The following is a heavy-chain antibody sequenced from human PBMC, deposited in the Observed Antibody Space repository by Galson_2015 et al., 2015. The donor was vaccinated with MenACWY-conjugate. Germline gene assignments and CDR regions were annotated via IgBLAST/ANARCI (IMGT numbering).Heavy chain of an antibody. CDR1: GFTLSSYS. J-gene: IGHJ6*02. CDR2: ISSSRSTI. CDR3: ARGHYGMDV. V-gene: IGHV3-48*01. Sequence: SLRLSCAASGFTLSSYSMNWVRQAPGKGLEWVSYISSSRSTIYYADSVKGRFTISRDNAKNSLYLEMNSLRAEDTAVYYCARGHYGMDVWGQGTTVTASS.